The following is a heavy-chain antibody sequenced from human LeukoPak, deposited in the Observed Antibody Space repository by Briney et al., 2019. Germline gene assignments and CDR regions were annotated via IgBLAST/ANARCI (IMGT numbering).Heavy chain of an antibody. J-gene: IGHJ4*02. CDR2: INSDGRTT. Sequence: PGGSLRLSCAASGFTFSNNWMHWVRQAPGKGLVWVSRINSDGRTTTYADSVKGGFTISRDNAKNTLYLQMNSLRAEDTAVYYCAMIKEGWGQGTLVTVSS. CDR1: GFTFSNNW. D-gene: IGHD3-22*01. CDR3: AMIKEG. V-gene: IGHV3-74*01.